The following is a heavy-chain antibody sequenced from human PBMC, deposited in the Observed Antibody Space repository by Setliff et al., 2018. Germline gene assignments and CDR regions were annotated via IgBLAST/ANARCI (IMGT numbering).Heavy chain of an antibody. CDR3: VRGGSSVWAWYFDL. D-gene: IGHD3-16*01. J-gene: IGHJ2*01. CDR2: IYYNGDT. CDR1: GGSISGYY. Sequence: KPSETLSLTCSVSGGSISGYYWNWLRQTPGKGLEWVGHIYYNGDTKYNPSLQSRVTMSVDTSKNQFSLKLTSVTAADTAVYYCVRGGSSVWAWYFDLWGRGNLVTVSS. V-gene: IGHV4-59*01.